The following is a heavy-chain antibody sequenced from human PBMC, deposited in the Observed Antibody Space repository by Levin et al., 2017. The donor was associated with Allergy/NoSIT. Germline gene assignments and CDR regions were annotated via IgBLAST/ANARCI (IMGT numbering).Heavy chain of an antibody. Sequence: GGSLRLSCVGSGSPFSFSWMHWVRQTPGRGLMWVAHINSDGRTTTYADSAKGRFTISRDNAKNTLYLQMNSLRDDDTAIYYCAREGASSGYSRPNDAFDLWGQGTMVTVSS. D-gene: IGHD3-22*01. CDR3: AREGASSGYSRPNDAFDL. J-gene: IGHJ3*01. CDR2: INSDGRTT. CDR1: GSPFSFSW. V-gene: IGHV3-74*01.